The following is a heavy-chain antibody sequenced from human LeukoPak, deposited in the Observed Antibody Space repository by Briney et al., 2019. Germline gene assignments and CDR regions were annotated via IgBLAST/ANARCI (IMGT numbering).Heavy chain of an antibody. CDR2: IYSGGNT. V-gene: IGHV3-53*01. Sequence: GGSLRLSCAASGFTVSSNYMNWVRQAPGKGLEWASVIYSGGNTYYADSVKGRFTISRDNSKNALYLQMNSLRAEDTALYYCARARSHDYGMDVWGQGTTVTVSS. J-gene: IGHJ6*02. D-gene: IGHD3-16*01. CDR3: ARARSHDYGMDV. CDR1: GFTVSSNY.